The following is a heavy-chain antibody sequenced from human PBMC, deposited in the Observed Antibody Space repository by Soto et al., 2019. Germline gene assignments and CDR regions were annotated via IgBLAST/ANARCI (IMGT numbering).Heavy chain of an antibody. CDR3: AREREAGQPYFDY. J-gene: IGHJ4*02. CDR2: VIPIFGST. CDR1: GGIFRSFA. Sequence: QVQLVQSGAEVKKPGSSVKVSCKASGGIFRSFAISWVRQAPGQGLEWMGGVIPIFGSTNYAQKFQGRVTIIAHESTSTAYMELSNLRSDDTAVYYCAREREAGQPYFDYWGQGTLVTVSS. V-gene: IGHV1-69*01. D-gene: IGHD6-19*01.